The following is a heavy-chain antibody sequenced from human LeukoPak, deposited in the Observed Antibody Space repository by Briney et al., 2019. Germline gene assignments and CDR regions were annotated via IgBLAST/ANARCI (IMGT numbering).Heavy chain of an antibody. V-gene: IGHV3-64*01. CDR2: ISSDGGST. J-gene: IGHJ4*02. CDR1: GFIFSSYA. D-gene: IGHD3-3*01. Sequence: GGSLRLSCAASGFIFSSYAMYWVRQAPGKGLEYVSAISSDGGSTYYANSVKGRFTISRDNSKNTLYLQMGSLRAEDMAVYYCARVGSGYYTDYWGQGTLVTVSS. CDR3: ARVGSGYYTDY.